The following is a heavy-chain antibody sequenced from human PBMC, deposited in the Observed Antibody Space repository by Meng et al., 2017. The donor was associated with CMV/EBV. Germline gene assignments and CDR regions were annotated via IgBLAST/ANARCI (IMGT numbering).Heavy chain of an antibody. Sequence: VQLGQSGDGGKQPGASRHVAFKACGYTFTSYYMHWVRQAPGQGLEWMGIINPSGGSTSYAQKFQGRVAMTRDTSTSTVYMELSSLRSEDTAVYYCARESSYDFSHDYWGQGTLVTVSS. V-gene: IGHV1-46*01. CDR3: ARESSYDFSHDY. CDR1: GYTFTSYY. J-gene: IGHJ4*02. CDR2: INPSGGST. D-gene: IGHD3-3*01.